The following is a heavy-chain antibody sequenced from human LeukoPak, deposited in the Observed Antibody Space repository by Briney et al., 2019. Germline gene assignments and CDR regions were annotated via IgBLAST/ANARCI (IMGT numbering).Heavy chain of an antibody. CDR1: GYTFTGYY. D-gene: IGHD3-10*01. CDR3: ARGALLLWFGESNDY. J-gene: IGHJ4*02. Sequence: ASVKVSCKASGYTFTGYYMHWVRQAPGQALEWMGWINPNSGGTNYAQKFQSRVTMTRDTSISTAYMELSRLRSDDTAVYYCARGALLLWFGESNDYWGQGTLVTVSS. CDR2: INPNSGGT. V-gene: IGHV1-2*02.